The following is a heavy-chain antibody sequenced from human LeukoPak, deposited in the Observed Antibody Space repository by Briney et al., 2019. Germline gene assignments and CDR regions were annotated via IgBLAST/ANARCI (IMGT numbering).Heavy chain of an antibody. CDR2: ISIGGGST. D-gene: IGHD2-15*01. J-gene: IGHJ4*02. CDR1: RFTFSSST. Sequence: PGGSLGLSCEASRFTFSSSTMSWVRQAPGKGLEWVSTISIGGGSTYYVDSVKGRFTISRDNSKNTLYLQMNSLRVEDTAVYYCALHRCGGGSCYSNFNYWGQGTLVTVPS. CDR3: ALHRCGGGSCYSNFNY. V-gene: IGHV3-23*01.